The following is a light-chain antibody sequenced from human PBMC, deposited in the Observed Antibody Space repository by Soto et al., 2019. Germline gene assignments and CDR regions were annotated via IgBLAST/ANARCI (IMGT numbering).Light chain of an antibody. CDR3: QKYNSAPRT. J-gene: IGKJ1*01. CDR1: QGIGNY. CDR2: AAS. Sequence: DIQMTQSPSSLSASLGDRVTITCRASQGIGNYLAWYQLQPGKVPKLLIYAASTLQSGGPSRFSGSGSGTDFTLTISSPQPEDVATYFCQKYNSAPRTFGQGTKVEI. V-gene: IGKV1-27*01.